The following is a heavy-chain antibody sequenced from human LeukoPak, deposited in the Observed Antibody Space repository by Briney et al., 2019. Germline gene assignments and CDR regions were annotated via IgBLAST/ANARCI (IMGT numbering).Heavy chain of an antibody. J-gene: IGHJ4*02. CDR1: GFTFSTYW. CDR3: ARDLAGNDY. Sequence: GGSLRLSCAASGFTFSTYWMSWVRQAPGKGLEWVANIKQDGSEKYYVDSVKGRFTVSRDNAKNSLYLQMNSLRAEDTAMYYCARDLAGNDYWGQGTLVTVSS. D-gene: IGHD6-13*01. V-gene: IGHV3-7*01. CDR2: IKQDGSEK.